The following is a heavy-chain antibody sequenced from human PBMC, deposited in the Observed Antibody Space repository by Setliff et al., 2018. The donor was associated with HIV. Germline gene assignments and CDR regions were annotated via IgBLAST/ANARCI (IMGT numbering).Heavy chain of an antibody. J-gene: IGHJ5*02. CDR3: ARAISPQYYGSSGYYLA. CDR2: IYHSGST. CDR1: GGSISSGTYY. Sequence: SETLSLTCTVSGGSISSGTYYWGWIRQPPGKGLEWIGNIYHSGSTLYKPSLQSRVTISVDTSKNQFSLKLNSVTAADTAVYHCARAISPQYYGSSGYYLAWGQGTLVTVSS. D-gene: IGHD3-22*01. V-gene: IGHV4-39*07.